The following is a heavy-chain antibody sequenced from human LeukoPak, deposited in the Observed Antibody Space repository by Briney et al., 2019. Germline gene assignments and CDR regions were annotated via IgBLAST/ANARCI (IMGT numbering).Heavy chain of an antibody. CDR2: ISAYNGNT. CDR3: AIPPPPGYSGYEGMDV. D-gene: IGHD5-12*01. J-gene: IGHJ6*02. Sequence: ASVNVSCKASGYTFTSYGISWVRQAPGQGLEWMGWISAYNGNTNYAQKLQGRVTMTTDTSTSTAYMELSSLRSEDTAVYYCAIPPPPGYSGYEGMDVWGQGTTVTVSS. CDR1: GYTFTSYG. V-gene: IGHV1-18*01.